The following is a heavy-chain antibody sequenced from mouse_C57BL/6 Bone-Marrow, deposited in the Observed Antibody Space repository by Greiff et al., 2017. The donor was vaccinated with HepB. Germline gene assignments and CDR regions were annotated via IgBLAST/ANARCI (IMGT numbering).Heavy chain of an antibody. J-gene: IGHJ3*01. CDR3: TRRLLRFAY. CDR1: GFNIKDDY. Sequence: VQLQQSGAELVRPGASVKLSCTASGFNIKDDYMHWVKQRPEQGLEWIGWIDPENGDTEYASKFQGKATITADTSSNTAYLQLSSLTSEDTAVYYCTRRLLRFAYWGQGTLVTVSA. V-gene: IGHV14-4*01. CDR2: IDPENGDT.